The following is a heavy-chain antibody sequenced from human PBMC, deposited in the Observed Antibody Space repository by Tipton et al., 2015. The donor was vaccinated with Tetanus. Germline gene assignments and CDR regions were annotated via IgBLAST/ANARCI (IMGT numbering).Heavy chain of an antibody. V-gene: IGHV4-59*01. D-gene: IGHD2-15*01. Sequence: TLSLTCTVSGGSIRSDYWSWIRQPPGKGLEWIGSVYAVGDSGSTTYHPSLKSRVTISLDTSKNQLSLKLGAVTAADTAGYYCARGSCGGSGCCRGGNWFGPWGQGTLVAVSS. CDR1: GGSIRSDY. CDR2: VYAVGDSGST. CDR3: ARGSCGGSGCCRGGNWFGP. J-gene: IGHJ5*02.